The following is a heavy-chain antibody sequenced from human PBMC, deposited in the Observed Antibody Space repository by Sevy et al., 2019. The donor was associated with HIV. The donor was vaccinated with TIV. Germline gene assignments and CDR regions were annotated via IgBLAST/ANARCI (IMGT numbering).Heavy chain of an antibody. D-gene: IGHD5-12*01. Sequence: GGSLRLSCAASGFTFSNYAMSWVRQAPGKGLEWVSAISGGGDSTYYADSVKGRFTISRDNSKNTLYVQMNSLRAEETAVYYCAKEGPVATMSARSLCYFDYWGQGALVTVSS. J-gene: IGHJ4*02. V-gene: IGHV3-23*01. CDR3: AKEGPVATMSARSLCYFDY. CDR1: GFTFSNYA. CDR2: ISGGGDST.